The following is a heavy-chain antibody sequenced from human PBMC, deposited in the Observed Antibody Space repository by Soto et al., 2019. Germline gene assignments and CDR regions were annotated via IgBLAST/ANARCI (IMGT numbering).Heavy chain of an antibody. Sequence: EVQLVESGGGLVQPGGSLRLSSAASGFTVSSNYMSWVRQATGKGLEWGSVIYSGGSTYYADSVKGRFTISRDNSKNTLYVQMNSLRAEDKAVYYCARDKLYCSSNSCYDWFAPWGQGTLVTVSS. CDR2: IYSGGST. J-gene: IGHJ5*02. D-gene: IGHD2-2*01. V-gene: IGHV3-66*01. CDR1: GFTVSSNY. CDR3: ARDKLYCSSNSCYDWFAP.